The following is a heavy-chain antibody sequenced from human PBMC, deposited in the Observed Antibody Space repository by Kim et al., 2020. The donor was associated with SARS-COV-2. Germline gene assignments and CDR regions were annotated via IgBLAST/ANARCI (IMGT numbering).Heavy chain of an antibody. CDR2: INCGNGNT. CDR3: AREWGSSGRTQDGMDV. D-gene: IGHD3-10*01. V-gene: IGHV1-3*01. J-gene: IGHJ6*02. CDR1: GYTFTTYA. Sequence: ASVKVSCKASGYTFTTYAMHWVRQAPGQRLEWMGWINCGNGNTKYSQKFQDRVTITRDTSANSAYMELSSLKSEDTAVYYCAREWGSSGRTQDGMDVWGQGTTVTVSS.